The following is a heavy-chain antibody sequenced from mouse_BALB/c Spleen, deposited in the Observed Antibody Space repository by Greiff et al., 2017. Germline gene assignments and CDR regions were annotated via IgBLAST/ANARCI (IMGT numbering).Heavy chain of an antibody. V-gene: IGHV3-8*02. CDR2: ISYSGST. CDR1: GDSITSGY. CDR3: ARFGGYRSPYAMDY. J-gene: IGHJ4*01. D-gene: IGHD2-14*01. Sequence: EVKLMESGPSLVKPSQTLSLTCSVTGDSITSGYWNWIRKFPGNKLEYMGYISYSGSTYYNPSLKSRISITRDTSKNQYYLQLNSVTTEDTATYYCARFGGYRSPYAMDYWGQGTSVTVSS.